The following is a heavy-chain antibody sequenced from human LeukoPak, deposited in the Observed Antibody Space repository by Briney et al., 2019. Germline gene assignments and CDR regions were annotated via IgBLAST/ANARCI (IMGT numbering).Heavy chain of an antibody. Sequence: QSGGSLRLSCAASGFTFNAHLMHWVRQTPEKGLVWVSRINTDGSVTNYADSVKGRFTNSRDNAKDTLYLQMNSLRVEDTAVYYCARDLNWIQVEYRGQGSLVTVSS. D-gene: IGHD1-20*01. CDR3: ARDLNWIQVEY. V-gene: IGHV3-74*01. CDR1: GFTFNAHL. J-gene: IGHJ4*02. CDR2: INTDGSVT.